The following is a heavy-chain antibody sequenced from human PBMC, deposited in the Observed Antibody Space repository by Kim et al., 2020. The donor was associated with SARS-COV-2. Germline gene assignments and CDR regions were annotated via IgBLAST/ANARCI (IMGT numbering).Heavy chain of an antibody. CDR2: ISYDGSNK. CDR3: ARERRGSSPWYVFDY. D-gene: IGHD6-13*01. Sequence: GGSLRLSCAASGFTFSSYAMHWVRQAPGKGLEWVAVISYDGSNKYYADSVKGRFTISRDNSKNTLYLQMNSLRAEDTAVYYCARERRGSSPWYVFDYCG. J-gene: IGHJ4*01. CDR1: GFTFSSYA. V-gene: IGHV3-30-3*01.